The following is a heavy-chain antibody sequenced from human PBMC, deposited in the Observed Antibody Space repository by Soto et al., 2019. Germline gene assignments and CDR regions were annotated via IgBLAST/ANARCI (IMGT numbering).Heavy chain of an antibody. CDR1: GGSFSGYY. CDR2: INHSGST. V-gene: IGHV4-34*01. J-gene: IGHJ5*02. Sequence: SETLSLTCAVYGGSFSGYYWSWIRQPPGKGLEWIGEINHSGSTNYNPSLKSRVTISVDTSKNQFSLKLSSVTAADTAVYYCARGRDIVVVVAATPINWFDPWGQGTLVTVS. D-gene: IGHD2-15*01. CDR3: ARGRDIVVVVAATPINWFDP.